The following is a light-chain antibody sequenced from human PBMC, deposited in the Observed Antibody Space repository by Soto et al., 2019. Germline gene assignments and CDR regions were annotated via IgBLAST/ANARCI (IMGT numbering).Light chain of an antibody. J-gene: IGKJ4*01. V-gene: IGKV3-15*01. CDR1: QSVRST. CDR3: QQYNNWPLT. CDR2: GAS. Sequence: EIVLTQSPGTLSLSPGERATLSCRASQSVRSTLAWYQQKPGQAPRLLIYGASTRATGIPARFTGSGSGTEFTLTISSLQSEDFAVYYCQQYNNWPLTFGGGTKVDI.